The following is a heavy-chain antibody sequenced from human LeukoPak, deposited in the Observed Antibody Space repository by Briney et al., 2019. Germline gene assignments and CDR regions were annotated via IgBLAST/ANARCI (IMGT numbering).Heavy chain of an antibody. CDR2: ISYDGSNK. J-gene: IGHJ4*02. D-gene: IGHD3-22*01. Sequence: GRSLRRSCAASGFTFSSYGMHWVRQAPGKGLEWVAVISYDGSNKYYADSVKGRFTISRDNSKNTLYLQMNSLRAEDTAVYYCAKTTYYYDSSGYYLDYWGQGTLVTVSS. CDR3: AKTTYYYDSSGYYLDY. V-gene: IGHV3-30*18. CDR1: GFTFSSYG.